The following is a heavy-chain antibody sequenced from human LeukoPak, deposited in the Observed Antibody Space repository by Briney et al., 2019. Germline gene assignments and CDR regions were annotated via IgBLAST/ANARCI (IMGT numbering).Heavy chain of an antibody. CDR2: ISAYNGNT. D-gene: IGHD3-9*01. CDR1: VYTFTSYG. J-gene: IGHJ4*02. CDR3: ARALVPTYFHWLRHSRAYYFDY. Sequence: ASVKVSCKASVYTFTSYGISWVGQAPGHALEWMGWISAYNGNTNYAQKLQGRVTMTTDTYTSTAYMELRRLRSDDTAVYYCARALVPTYFHWLRHSRAYYFDYWGQGTLVTVSS. V-gene: IGHV1-18*01.